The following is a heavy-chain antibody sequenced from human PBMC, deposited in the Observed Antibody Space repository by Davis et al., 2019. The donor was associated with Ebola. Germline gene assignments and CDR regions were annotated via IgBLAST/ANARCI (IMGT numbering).Heavy chain of an antibody. Sequence: SVKVSCKASGFTFTSSAVRWVRQAPGQGLEWMGGIIPIFGTANYAQKFQGRVTITADESTSTAYMELSSLRSEDTAVYYCARGEHDYGDYPRFRGPDYYYYGMDVWGQGTTVTVSS. CDR2: IIPIFGTA. CDR1: GFTFTSSA. CDR3: ARGEHDYGDYPRFRGPDYYYYGMDV. D-gene: IGHD4-17*01. J-gene: IGHJ6*02. V-gene: IGHV1-69*13.